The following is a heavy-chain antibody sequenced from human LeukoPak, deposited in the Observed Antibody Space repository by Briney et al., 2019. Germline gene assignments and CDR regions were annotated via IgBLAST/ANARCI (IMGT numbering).Heavy chain of an antibody. CDR3: ARERWLQSDFDY. J-gene: IGHJ4*02. CDR1: GFTFSSYE. Sequence: GGSLRLSCAASGFTFSSYEMNWVRQAPGKGLEWVSYISSSGSTIYYADSVKGRFTISRDNAKNSLYLQMNSLRAEDTAVYYCARERWLQSDFDYWGQGTLVTVSS. CDR2: ISSSGSTI. D-gene: IGHD5-24*01. V-gene: IGHV3-48*03.